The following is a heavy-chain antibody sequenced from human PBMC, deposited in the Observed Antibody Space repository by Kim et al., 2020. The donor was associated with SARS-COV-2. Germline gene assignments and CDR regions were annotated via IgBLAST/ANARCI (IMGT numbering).Heavy chain of an antibody. D-gene: IGHD1-7*01. CDR2: IYYSGST. Sequence: SETLSLTCTVSGGSVSSGSYYWSWIRQPPGKGLEWIGYIYYSGSTNYNPSLKSRVTISVDTSKNQFSLKLSSVTAADTAVYYCARQPLDELRIWDYWGQGTLVTVSS. V-gene: IGHV4-61*01. J-gene: IGHJ4*02. CDR3: ARQPLDELRIWDY. CDR1: GGSVSSGSYY.